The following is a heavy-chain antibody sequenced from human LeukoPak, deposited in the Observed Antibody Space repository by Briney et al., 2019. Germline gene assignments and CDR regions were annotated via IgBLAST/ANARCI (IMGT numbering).Heavy chain of an antibody. CDR2: IYSGGST. V-gene: IGHV3-53*01. CDR3: ARGQNVPA. D-gene: IGHD1-1*01. Sequence: GGSLRLSCEASGFIFSSYPLNWVRQAPGKGLEWVSVIYSGGSTYYADSVKGRFTISRDNSKNTLYLQMNSLRAEDTAVYYCARGQNVPAWGQGTLVTVSS. CDR1: GFIFSSYP. J-gene: IGHJ4*02.